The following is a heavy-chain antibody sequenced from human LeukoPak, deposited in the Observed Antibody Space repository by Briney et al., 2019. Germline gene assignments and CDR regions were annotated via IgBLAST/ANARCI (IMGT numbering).Heavy chain of an antibody. Sequence: GGSLRLSCAASGFTFANTWMHWVRQAPGKGLVWVSIINNDGSSTNYADSVKGRFTISRDNAKNTLYLQMNSLRDEDTAVYCCVIGGTYGSGSWGQGTLVTVSS. CDR3: VIGGTYGSGS. CDR1: GFTFANTW. D-gene: IGHD3-10*01. J-gene: IGHJ4*02. V-gene: IGHV3-74*01. CDR2: INNDGSST.